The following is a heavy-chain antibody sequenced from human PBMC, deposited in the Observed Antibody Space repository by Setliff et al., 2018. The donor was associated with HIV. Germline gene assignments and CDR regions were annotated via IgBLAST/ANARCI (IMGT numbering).Heavy chain of an antibody. CDR1: GGSISSGIYY. V-gene: IGHV4-61*02. Sequence: NPSETLSLTCTVSGGSISSGIYYWSWIRQPAGKGLEWIGRIYTSGSTNYNPSLKSRVTISVDTSKNQFSLKLSSVTAADTAVYYCARGEYYFDYWGQGTLVTVSS. CDR2: IYTSGST. J-gene: IGHJ4*02. CDR3: ARGEYYFDY.